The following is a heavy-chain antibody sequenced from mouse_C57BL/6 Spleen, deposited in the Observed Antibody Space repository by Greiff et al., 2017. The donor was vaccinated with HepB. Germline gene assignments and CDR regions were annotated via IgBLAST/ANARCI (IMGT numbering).Heavy chain of an antibody. Sequence: VKLMESGAELVRPGASVTLSCKASGYTFTDYEMHWVKQTPVHGLEWIGAIDPETGGTAYNQKFKGKAILTADKSSSTAYMELRSLTSEDSAVYYCTRSKIYYGNYEAMDYWGQGTSVTVSS. CDR2: IDPETGGT. D-gene: IGHD2-1*01. V-gene: IGHV1-15*01. CDR3: TRSKIYYGNYEAMDY. CDR1: GYTFTDYE. J-gene: IGHJ4*01.